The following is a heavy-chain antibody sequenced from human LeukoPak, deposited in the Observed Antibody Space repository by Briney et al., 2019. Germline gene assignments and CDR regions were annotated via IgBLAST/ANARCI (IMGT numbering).Heavy chain of an antibody. V-gene: IGHV4-59*12. Sequence: QTSETLSLTCTVSGGSISPYYWSWIRQPPGKGLEWLGYIYYSGNTDYNPSLKSRVAISVDTSKNQFSLKLSSVTAADTAFYYCASQGHHGKIVGTTLSYFYMDVWGKGTTVTVSS. CDR3: ASQGHHGKIVGTTLSYFYMDV. D-gene: IGHD1-26*01. CDR2: IYYSGNT. J-gene: IGHJ6*03. CDR1: GGSISPYY.